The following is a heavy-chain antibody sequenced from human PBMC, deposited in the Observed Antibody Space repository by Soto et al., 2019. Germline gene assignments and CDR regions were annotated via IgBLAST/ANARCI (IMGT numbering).Heavy chain of an antibody. J-gene: IGHJ6*02. CDR2: INPNSGGT. V-gene: IGHV1-2*04. D-gene: IGHD4-4*01. CDR3: AREGSNYPRGMDV. CDR1: GYTFTGYY. Sequence: ASVKVSCKASGYTFTGYYMHSVRQAPGQGLEWMGWINPNSGGTNSAQKFQGWVTMTRDTSISTAYMELSRLRSDDTAVYYCAREGSNYPRGMDVWGQGTTVTVSS.